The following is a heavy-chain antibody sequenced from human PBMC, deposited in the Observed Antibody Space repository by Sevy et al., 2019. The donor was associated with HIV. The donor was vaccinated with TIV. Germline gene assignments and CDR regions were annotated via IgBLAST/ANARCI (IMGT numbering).Heavy chain of an antibody. V-gene: IGHV3-48*03. D-gene: IGHD6-13*01. CDR3: ARGSSSWWAEDY. CDR1: GFTFSSYE. CDR2: ISLTGSNI. J-gene: IGHJ4*02. Sequence: GGSLRLSCAASGFTFSSYEMNWVRQAPGKGLEWVSYISLTGSNIYYAASVKGRFTISRDNAKNSLYLQMNSLRAEDTAVYYCARGSSSWWAEDYWGQGTLVTVSS.